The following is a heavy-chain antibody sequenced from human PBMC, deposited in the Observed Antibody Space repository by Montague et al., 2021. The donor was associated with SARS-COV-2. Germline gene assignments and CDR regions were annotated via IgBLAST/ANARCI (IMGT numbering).Heavy chain of an antibody. D-gene: IGHD6-19*01. CDR1: GFTFSSYA. CDR3: ARGTGISSGWFDY. CDR2: ISYDGSNK. Sequence: SLRLSCAASGFTFSSYAMHWVRQAPGKGLEWVAVISYDGSNKYYADSVKGRFTISRDNSKNTLCLQMNSLRAEDTAVYYCARGTGISSGWFDYWGQGTLVTVSS. V-gene: IGHV3-30-3*01. J-gene: IGHJ4*02.